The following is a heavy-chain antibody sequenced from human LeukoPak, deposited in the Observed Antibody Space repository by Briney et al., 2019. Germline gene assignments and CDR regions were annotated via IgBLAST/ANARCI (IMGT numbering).Heavy chain of an antibody. CDR2: INHSGST. V-gene: IGHV4-34*01. CDR3: ARARRFFDY. J-gene: IGHJ4*02. CDR1: GGSFSGYY. Sequence: SETLSLTCAVYGGSFSGYYWSWIGQPPGKGLEWIGEINHSGSTNYNPSLKSRVTISVDTSKNQFSLKLSSVTAADTAVYYCARARRFFDYWGQGTLVTVSS.